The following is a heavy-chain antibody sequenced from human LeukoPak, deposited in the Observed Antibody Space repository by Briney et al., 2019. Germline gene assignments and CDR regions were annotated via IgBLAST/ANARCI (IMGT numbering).Heavy chain of an antibody. D-gene: IGHD3-22*01. CDR1: GFTLSSYG. CDR2: ISTSSTYT. J-gene: IGHJ4*02. V-gene: IGHV3-21*01. Sequence: GSLRLSCTASGFTLSSYGMNWVRQAPGKGLEWVSYISTSSTYTYYADSVKGRFTISRDNAKNSLHLQMNRLRAEDTAVYYCARDLYYYDSRPLDDWGQGTLVTVSS. CDR3: ARDLYYYDSRPLDD.